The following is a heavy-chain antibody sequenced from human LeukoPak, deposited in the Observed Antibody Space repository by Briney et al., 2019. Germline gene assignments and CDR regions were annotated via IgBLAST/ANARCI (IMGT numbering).Heavy chain of an antibody. CDR2: IYYSGTT. Sequence: SETLSLTCTVSGGSIRSYYWSWIRQPPGKGLEWIGYIYYSGTTNYNPSLKSRVRISVDTSKNQFSLKLSSVTAADTAVYYCARGVRFYFDYWGQGTLVTVSS. CDR1: GGSIRSYY. D-gene: IGHD3-3*01. J-gene: IGHJ4*02. V-gene: IGHV4-59*08. CDR3: ARGVRFYFDY.